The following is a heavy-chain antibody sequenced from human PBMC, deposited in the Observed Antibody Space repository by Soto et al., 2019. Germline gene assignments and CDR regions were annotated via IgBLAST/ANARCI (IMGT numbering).Heavy chain of an antibody. CDR1: GFTFSTYD. J-gene: IGHJ4*02. V-gene: IGHV3-23*01. CDR3: AYRTGFDY. CDR2: IAASGRNS. Sequence: EVQLLESGGGSVQPGGSLRLSCAASGFTFSTYDMSWVRQAPWKGLEWVSTIAASGRNSDYADSVKGRFTISRDNSKNTLYLQMNNLIADDTAVYYCAYRTGFDYWGQGALVTVSS.